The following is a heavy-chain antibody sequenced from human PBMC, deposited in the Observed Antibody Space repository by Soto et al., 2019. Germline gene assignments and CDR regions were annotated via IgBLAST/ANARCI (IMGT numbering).Heavy chain of an antibody. CDR3: ATETTVTTYAFDI. CDR1: GYTFTSYA. D-gene: IGHD4-17*01. V-gene: IGHV1-3*01. Sequence: GASVKVSCQASGYTFTSYAMHWVRRAPGQRLEWMGWINAGNGNTKYSQKFQGRVTITRDTSASTAYMELSSLRSEDTAVYYCATETTVTTYAFDIWGQGTMVTVSS. J-gene: IGHJ3*02. CDR2: INAGNGNT.